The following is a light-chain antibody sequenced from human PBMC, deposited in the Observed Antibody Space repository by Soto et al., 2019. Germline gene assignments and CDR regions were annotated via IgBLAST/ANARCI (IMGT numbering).Light chain of an antibody. J-gene: IGKJ1*01. Sequence: IVRTQSPCTLSLPPGERATLSCRASQSVSSNLAWYQQKPGQAPRLLVYGASTRATGIPARFSGSGAGTDFTLTITSLQSEDFGVYFCQQYKDWPTTFGQGTKVDIK. CDR2: GAS. CDR1: QSVSSN. V-gene: IGKV3-15*01. CDR3: QQYKDWPTT.